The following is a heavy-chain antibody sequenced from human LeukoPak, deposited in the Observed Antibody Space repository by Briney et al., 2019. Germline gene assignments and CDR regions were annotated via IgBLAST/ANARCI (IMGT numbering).Heavy chain of an antibody. CDR3: ARDSTVTTEYYFDY. CDR1: GVSISSYY. V-gene: IGHV4-34*01. J-gene: IGHJ4*02. CDR2: INHSGST. D-gene: IGHD4-17*01. Sequence: SETLSLTCTVSGVSISSYYWSWIRQPPGKGLEWIGEINHSGSTNYNPSLKSRVTISVDTSKNQFSLKLSSVTAADTAVYYCARDSTVTTEYYFDYWGQGTLVTVSS.